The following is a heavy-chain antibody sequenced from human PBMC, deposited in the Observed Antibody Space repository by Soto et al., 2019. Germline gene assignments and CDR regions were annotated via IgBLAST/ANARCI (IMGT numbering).Heavy chain of an antibody. CDR2: INAGNGNT. CDR1: GYTFTSYS. CDR3: ARGRAPASDVVVPAAIPGGWFDP. Sequence: ASVEVSCKASGYTFTSYSMHWVLQAPGQRLEWMGWINAGNGNTKYPQKFQGRVTITRDTSASTAYMELSSLRSEDTAVYYCARGRAPASDVVVPAAIPGGWFDPWGQGTLVTVSS. J-gene: IGHJ5*02. V-gene: IGHV1-3*01. D-gene: IGHD2-2*02.